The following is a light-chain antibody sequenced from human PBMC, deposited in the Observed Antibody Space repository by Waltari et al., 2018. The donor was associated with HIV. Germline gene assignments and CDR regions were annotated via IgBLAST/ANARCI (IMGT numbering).Light chain of an antibody. V-gene: IGLV1-40*01. J-gene: IGLJ3*02. Sequence: QSVLTQPPSVSGAPGPRVTISCTGSSSNIAAGYGVHWYQQLPGTAPKLLIYGNSNRPSGVPDRFSGSKSGTSASLAITGLQAEDEADYYCQSYDSSLSGSVFGGGTKLTVL. CDR2: GNS. CDR1: SSNIAAGYG. CDR3: QSYDSSLSGSV.